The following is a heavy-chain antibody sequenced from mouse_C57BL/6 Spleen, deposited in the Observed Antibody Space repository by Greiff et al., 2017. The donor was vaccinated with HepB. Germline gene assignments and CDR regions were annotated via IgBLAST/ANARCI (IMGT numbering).Heavy chain of an antibody. CDR2: IDPEDGET. CDR1: GFNIKDYY. D-gene: IGHD1-1*01. V-gene: IGHV14-2*01. Sequence: VHVKQSGAELVKPGASVKLSCTASGFNIKDYYMHWVKQRTEQGLEWIGRIDPEDGETKYAPKFQGKATITADTSSNTAYLQLSSLTSEDTAVYYCARERTTTVVAHFDYWGQGTTLTVSS. J-gene: IGHJ2*01. CDR3: ARERTTTVVAHFDY.